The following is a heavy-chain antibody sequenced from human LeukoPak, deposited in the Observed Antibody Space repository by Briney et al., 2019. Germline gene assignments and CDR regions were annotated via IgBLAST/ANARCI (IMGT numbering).Heavy chain of an antibody. V-gene: IGHV1-69-2*01. Sequence: ASVKVSCKASGYTFTDYYMHWVQQAPGKGLEWMGRVDPVDGEAAYAEQFQGRVTITADPSRATAYMELASLRSDDTAVYYCARIAYCGGDCYTTYFDYWGQGTLVTVSS. CDR2: VDPVDGEA. J-gene: IGHJ4*02. CDR1: GYTFTDYY. CDR3: ARIAYCGGDCYTTYFDY. D-gene: IGHD2-21*01.